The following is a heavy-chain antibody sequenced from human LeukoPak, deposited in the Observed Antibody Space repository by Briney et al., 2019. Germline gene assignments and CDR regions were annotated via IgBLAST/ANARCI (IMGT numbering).Heavy chain of an antibody. Sequence: GGSLRLSCAASGFTFSSYSMNWVRQAPGKGLEWVSYISSSSSTIYYADSVKGRFTISRDNAKNSLYLQMDSLRADDTAVYYCASGASGGWYAEYFQHWGQGTLVTVSS. CDR1: GFTFSSYS. J-gene: IGHJ1*01. V-gene: IGHV3-48*04. CDR3: ASGASGGWYAEYFQH. D-gene: IGHD6-19*01. CDR2: ISSSSSTI.